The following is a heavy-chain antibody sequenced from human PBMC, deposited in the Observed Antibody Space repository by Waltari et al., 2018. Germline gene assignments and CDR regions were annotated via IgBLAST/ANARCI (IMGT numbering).Heavy chain of an antibody. Sequence: QLQLQESGPGLVKPSETLSLTCTVSGGSISSSSYYWGWIRQPPGKGLEWIGRIYYSGCTYYNPSLKSRVTISVDTSKNQFSLKLSSVTAADTAVYYCATHLLDSSGWIPPLAYWGQGTLVTVSS. V-gene: IGHV4-39*01. CDR3: ATHLLDSSGWIPPLAY. D-gene: IGHD6-19*01. CDR1: GGSISSSSYY. CDR2: IYYSGCT. J-gene: IGHJ4*02.